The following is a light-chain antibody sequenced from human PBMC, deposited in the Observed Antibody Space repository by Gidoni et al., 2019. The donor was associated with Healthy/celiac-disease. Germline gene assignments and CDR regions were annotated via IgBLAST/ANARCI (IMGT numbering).Light chain of an antibody. Sequence: SSELTQDPAVSVALGQTVRITCPGDSLRSYYASWYQQKPGQAPVLVIYGKNNRPSGIPDRFSGSSSGNTASLTITGAQAEDEADYYGNSRDSSGNHQFGGGTKLTVL. CDR3: NSRDSSGNHQ. J-gene: IGLJ2*01. CDR2: GKN. CDR1: SLRSYY. V-gene: IGLV3-19*01.